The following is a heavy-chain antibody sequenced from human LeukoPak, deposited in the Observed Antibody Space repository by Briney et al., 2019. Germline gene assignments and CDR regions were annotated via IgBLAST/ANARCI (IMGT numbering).Heavy chain of an antibody. CDR2: TYYRSTLYN. V-gene: IGHV6-1*01. J-gene: IGHJ5*02. CDR3: ARRLTQYDCFDP. CDR1: GDSVSSNSVT. D-gene: IGHD2-2*01. Sequence: SQTLSLTCAISGDSVSSNSVTWNWIRQSPSRGLEWLGRTYYRSTLYNDYAVSVRGRITVNPDTSKNQFSLHLNSVTPEDTAVYYCARRLTQYDCFDPWGQGILVTVSS.